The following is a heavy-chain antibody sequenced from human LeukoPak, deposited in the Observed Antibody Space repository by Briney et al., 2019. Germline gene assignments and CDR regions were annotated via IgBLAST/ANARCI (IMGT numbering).Heavy chain of an antibody. D-gene: IGHD4-17*01. V-gene: IGHV4-31*03. J-gene: IGHJ4*02. Sequence: SQTLSLTCTVSGGSISSSGYYWSWIRKRPGKGLEWVGYIYYNGNTYYNPSLKSRIAISVDTSENQFSLRLTSVTAADTAVYYCARDGGTVTHFDYWGQGTLVTVSS. CDR1: GGSISSSGYY. CDR3: ARDGGTVTHFDY. CDR2: IYYNGNT.